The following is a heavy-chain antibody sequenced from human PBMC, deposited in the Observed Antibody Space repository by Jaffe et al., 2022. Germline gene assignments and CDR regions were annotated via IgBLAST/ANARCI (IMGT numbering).Heavy chain of an antibody. CDR1: GGSISSGSYY. CDR2: IYTSGST. Sequence: QVQLQESGPGLVKPSQTLSLTCTVSGGSISSGSYYWSWIRQPAGKGLEWIGRIYTSGSTNYNPSLKSRVTISVDTSKNQFSLKLSSVTAADTAVYYCARAPEEWEPKGPWAFDIWGQGTMVTVSS. CDR3: ARAPEEWEPKGPWAFDI. J-gene: IGHJ3*02. V-gene: IGHV4-61*02. D-gene: IGHD1-26*01.